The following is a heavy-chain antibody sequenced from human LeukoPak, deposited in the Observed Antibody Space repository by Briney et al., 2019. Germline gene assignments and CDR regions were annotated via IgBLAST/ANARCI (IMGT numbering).Heavy chain of an antibody. Sequence: SETLSLTCTVSGGSVSSSYWSWIRQPPGKGLEWIGHIYYSGTTSGNTNYNPPLKSRVTISIDTAKNQFSLQVRSVTAADTAVYYCARGSGRYYYYGVDVWGQGTTVAVSS. D-gene: IGHD7-27*01. CDR2: IYYSGTTSGNT. CDR3: ARGSGRYYYYGVDV. CDR1: GGSVSSSY. V-gene: IGHV4-59*02. J-gene: IGHJ6*02.